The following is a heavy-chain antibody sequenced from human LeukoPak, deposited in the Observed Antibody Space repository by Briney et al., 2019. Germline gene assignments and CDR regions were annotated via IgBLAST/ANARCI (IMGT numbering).Heavy chain of an antibody. J-gene: IGHJ4*02. CDR1: GGSITSTNW. CDR3: AREGGPGNFDY. V-gene: IGHV4-4*02. D-gene: IGHD1-14*01. CDR2: VSLSGLT. Sequence: PSGTLSLTCGVSGGSITSTNWWSWVRQPPGQGLEWIGEVSLSGLTNYNPTLKSRVTISVDTSKNQFSLKLSSVTAADTAVYYCAREGGPGNFDYWGQGTLVTVSS.